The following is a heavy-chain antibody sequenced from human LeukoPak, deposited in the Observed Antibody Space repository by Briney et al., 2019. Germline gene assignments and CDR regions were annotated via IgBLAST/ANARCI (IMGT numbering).Heavy chain of an antibody. CDR1: GLTFSNSC. Sequence: GGSVRLPCAASGLTFSNSCMNWVRQAPGKGLEWVANKKQDGSEKYYVDSVKGRFTISRDNAKNSLYLQMNSLRAEDTAVYYCARRGDTNSMSAFDIWGQGTMVTVSS. V-gene: IGHV3-7*05. J-gene: IGHJ3*02. CDR2: KKQDGSEK. D-gene: IGHD2/OR15-2a*01. CDR3: ARRGDTNSMSAFDI.